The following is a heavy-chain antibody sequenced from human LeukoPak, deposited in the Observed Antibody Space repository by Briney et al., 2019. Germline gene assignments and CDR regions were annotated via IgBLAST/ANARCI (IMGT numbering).Heavy chain of an antibody. Sequence: GGSLRLSCAASGFTVSSNYMSWVRQAPGKGLEWVSVIYSGGSTYFADSVKGRFTISRDYSKNTLYLQINSLRAEDTAVYYCARALSSSWYAFRSNWFDPWGQGTLVSVSS. V-gene: IGHV3-53*01. CDR3: ARALSSSWYAFRSNWFDP. CDR2: IYSGGST. J-gene: IGHJ5*02. CDR1: GFTVSSNY. D-gene: IGHD6-13*01.